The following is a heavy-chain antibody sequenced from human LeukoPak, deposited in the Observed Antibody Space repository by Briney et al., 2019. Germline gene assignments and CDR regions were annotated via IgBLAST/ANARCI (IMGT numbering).Heavy chain of an antibody. CDR1: GGPISSSSYY. CDR3: ARGGVWTPTYMDV. CDR2: IYYSGST. D-gene: IGHD2-8*01. Sequence: PSETLSLTCTVSGGPISSSSYYWGWIRQPPGKGLEWIGSIYYSGSTYYNPSLKSRVTISVDTSKNQFSLKLSSVTAADTAVYYCARGGVWTPTYMDVWGKGTTVTVSS. V-gene: IGHV4-39*07. J-gene: IGHJ6*03.